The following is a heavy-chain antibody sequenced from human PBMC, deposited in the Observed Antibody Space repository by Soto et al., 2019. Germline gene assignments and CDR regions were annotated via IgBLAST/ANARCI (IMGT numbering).Heavy chain of an antibody. V-gene: IGHV1-69*02. CDR1: GGTFSSYT. J-gene: IGHJ4*02. D-gene: IGHD3-22*01. CDR3: ARSYDSSGYYGY. Sequence: QVQLVQSGAEVKKPGSSVNVSCKASGGTFSSYTISWVRQAPGQGLEWMGRIIPILGIANYAQKFQGRVTITAEKSTSTAYMELSSLGSEDTAVYYCARSYDSSGYYGYWGQGTLVTVSS. CDR2: IIPILGIA.